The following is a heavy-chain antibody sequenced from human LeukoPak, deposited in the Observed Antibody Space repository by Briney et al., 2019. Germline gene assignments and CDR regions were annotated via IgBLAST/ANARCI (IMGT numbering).Heavy chain of an antibody. Sequence: PGGSLRLSCAASGFTFSSYAMHWVHQAPGKGLEWVAVISYDGSNKYYADSVKGRFTISRDNSKNTLYLQMNSLRAEDTAVYYCARDIDYGGNSGFDYWGQGTLVTVSS. CDR1: GFTFSSYA. D-gene: IGHD4-23*01. V-gene: IGHV3-30-3*01. CDR2: ISYDGSNK. CDR3: ARDIDYGGNSGFDY. J-gene: IGHJ4*02.